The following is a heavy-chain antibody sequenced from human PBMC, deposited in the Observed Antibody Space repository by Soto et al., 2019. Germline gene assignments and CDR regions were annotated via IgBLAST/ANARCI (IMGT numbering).Heavy chain of an antibody. Sequence: GESLKISCKGSGYSFTSYWISWVRQMPGKGLEWMGRIDPSDSYTNYSPSFQGHGTISADKSISTAYLQWSSLKASDTAMYYCARHGCSGGSCYFGWWFDPWGQGTLVTVSS. CDR2: IDPSDSYT. CDR3: ARHGCSGGSCYFGWWFDP. V-gene: IGHV5-10-1*01. CDR1: GYSFTSYW. D-gene: IGHD2-15*01. J-gene: IGHJ5*02.